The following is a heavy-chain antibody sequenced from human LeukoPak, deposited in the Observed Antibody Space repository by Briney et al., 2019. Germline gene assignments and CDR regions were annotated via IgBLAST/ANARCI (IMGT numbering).Heavy chain of an antibody. CDR3: ARGRGVTMVRGATYFDY. Sequence: SETLSLTCTVSGGSISSSSYYWGWIRQPPGKGLEWIGSIYYSGSTYYNPSLKSRVTISVDTSKNQFSLKLSSVTAADTAVYYCARGRGVTMVRGATYFDYWGQGTLVTVSS. CDR1: GGSISSSSYY. V-gene: IGHV4-39*07. D-gene: IGHD3-10*01. J-gene: IGHJ4*02. CDR2: IYYSGST.